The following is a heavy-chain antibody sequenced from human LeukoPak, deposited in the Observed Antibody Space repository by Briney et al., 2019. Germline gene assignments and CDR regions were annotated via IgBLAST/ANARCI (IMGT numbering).Heavy chain of an antibody. J-gene: IGHJ4*02. CDR1: GFTFSSYG. D-gene: IGHD6-19*01. CDR3: AKGTGYSSGWYFDY. CDR2: ISYDGSNK. Sequence: PGRSLRLSCAASGFTFSSYGMHWVRQAPGKGLEWVAVISYDGSNKYYAGSVKGRFTISRDNSKNTLYLQMNSLRAEDTAVYYCAKGTGYSSGWYFDYWGQGTLVTVSS. V-gene: IGHV3-30*18.